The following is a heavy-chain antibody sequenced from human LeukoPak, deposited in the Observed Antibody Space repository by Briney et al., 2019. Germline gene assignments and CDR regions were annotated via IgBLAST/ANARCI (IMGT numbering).Heavy chain of an antibody. CDR2: ISSSSTYI. CDR1: GFTFSTYT. D-gene: IGHD3-10*01. V-gene: IGHV3-21*01. CDR3: AREERYYYGSGSSTVYGMDV. J-gene: IGHJ6*04. Sequence: GGSLRLSCAASGFTFSTYTMNWVRQAPGKGLEWVSSISSSSTYIYYADSVKGRFTISRDNAKNSLYLQMNSLRAEVTAVYYCAREERYYYGSGSSTVYGMDVWGKGTTVTVSS.